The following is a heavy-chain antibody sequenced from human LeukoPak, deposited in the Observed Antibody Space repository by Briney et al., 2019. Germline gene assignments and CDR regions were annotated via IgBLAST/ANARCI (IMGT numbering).Heavy chain of an antibody. CDR2: IYYSGST. Sequence: PSETLSLTCTVSGGSISSYYWSWIRQPPGKGLEWIGYIYYSGSTNYNPSLKSRVTISVDTSKNQFSLKLSSVTAADTAVYYCARHRVYGDHNRSGYFDYWGQGTLVTVSS. CDR3: ARHRVYGDHNRSGYFDY. V-gene: IGHV4-59*08. J-gene: IGHJ4*02. CDR1: GGSISSYY. D-gene: IGHD4-17*01.